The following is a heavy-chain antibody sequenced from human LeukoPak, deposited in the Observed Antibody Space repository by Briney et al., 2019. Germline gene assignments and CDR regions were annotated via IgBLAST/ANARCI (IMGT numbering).Heavy chain of an antibody. J-gene: IGHJ4*02. CDR3: ARHQGGSSWYYFDY. D-gene: IGHD6-13*01. V-gene: IGHV4-59*08. CDR2: IYYSGST. Sequence: SETLSLTCTVSGGSIRSYYWGWIRQPPGKGLEWIGYIYYSGSTNYNPSLKSRVTISVDTSKNQFSLKLSSVTAAYTAVYYCARHQGGSSWYYFDYWGQGTLVTVSS. CDR1: GGSIRSYY.